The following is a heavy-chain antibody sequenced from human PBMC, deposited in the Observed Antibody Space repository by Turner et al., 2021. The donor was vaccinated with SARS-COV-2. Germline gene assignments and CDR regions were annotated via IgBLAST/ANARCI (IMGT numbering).Heavy chain of an antibody. J-gene: IGHJ5*02. CDR3: ARHWEVAAAAYLARFDP. D-gene: IGHD6-13*01. CDR1: GGSISSSSYY. CDR2: SYYSGST. Sequence: QLQLQESGPGLVKPSETLSLTCTVSGGSISSSSYYWGWIRQPPGKGLEWIGRSYYSGSTYYNPSLKSRVTISVDTSKNQFALKLSSVTAADTAVYYCARHWEVAAAAYLARFDPWGQGTLVTVSS. V-gene: IGHV4-39*01.